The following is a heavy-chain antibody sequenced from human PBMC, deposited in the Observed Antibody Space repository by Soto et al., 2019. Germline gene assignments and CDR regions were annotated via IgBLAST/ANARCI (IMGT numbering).Heavy chain of an antibody. CDR1: GFTFSSFP. Sequence: WGSLRLSCAASGFTFSSFPMSWVRQAPGKGLEWVSAATGSGGSTYYADSVKGRFTISRDNSKNTLYLQLSSLRAEDTAVYYCAKERVTPTSFDYWGQGALVTVSS. CDR3: AKERVTPTSFDY. V-gene: IGHV3-23*01. D-gene: IGHD2-21*02. J-gene: IGHJ4*02. CDR2: ATGSGGST.